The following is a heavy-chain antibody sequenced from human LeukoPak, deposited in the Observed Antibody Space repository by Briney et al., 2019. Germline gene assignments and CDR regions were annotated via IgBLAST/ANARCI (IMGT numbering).Heavy chain of an antibody. J-gene: IGHJ4*02. D-gene: IGHD1-26*01. CDR2: VHFTGST. CDR1: GVSISNNYYY. CDR3: ATLGLLRGAGFNLATHFDF. V-gene: IGHV4-39*01. Sequence: SETLSLTCTVSGVSISNNYYYWAWIRQPPGEGLEMIGYVHFTGSTFYNSSLKSRVTISADTSQNQFTLSLTSVAAADTAVYYCATLGLLRGAGFNLATHFDFWGQGTLATVSS.